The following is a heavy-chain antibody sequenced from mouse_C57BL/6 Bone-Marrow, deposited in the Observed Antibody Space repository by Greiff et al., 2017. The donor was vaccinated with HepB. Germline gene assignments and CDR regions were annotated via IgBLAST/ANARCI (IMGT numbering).Heavy chain of an antibody. CDR3: ARAYGNCYWYFDV. V-gene: IGHV1-26*01. CDR2: INPNNGGT. CDR1: GYTFTDYY. D-gene: IGHD2-1*01. J-gene: IGHJ1*03. Sequence: EVQLQQSGPELVKPGASVKISCKASGYTFTDYYMNWVKQSHGKSLEWIGDINPNNGGTSYNQKFKGKATLTVDKSSSTAYMELRSLTSEDSAVYYCARAYGNCYWYFDVWGTGTTVTVSS.